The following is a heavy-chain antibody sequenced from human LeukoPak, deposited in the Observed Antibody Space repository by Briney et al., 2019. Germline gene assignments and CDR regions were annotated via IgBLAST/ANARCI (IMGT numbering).Heavy chain of an antibody. J-gene: IGHJ4*02. D-gene: IGHD3-10*01. Sequence: ASVKVSFKVSGYTLTELSMHWVRQAPGKGLEWMGGFDPEDGETIYAQKFQGRVTMTEDTSTDTAYMELSSLRSEDTAVYYCATGNYYGSGSYSPIDYWGQGTLVTVSS. CDR1: GYTLTELS. CDR3: ATGNYYGSGSYSPIDY. CDR2: FDPEDGET. V-gene: IGHV1-24*01.